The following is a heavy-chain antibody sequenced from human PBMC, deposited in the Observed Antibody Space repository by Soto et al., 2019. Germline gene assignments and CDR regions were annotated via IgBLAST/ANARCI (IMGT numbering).Heavy chain of an antibody. V-gene: IGHV3-74*01. J-gene: IGHJ1*01. CDR1: GFTFSSYW. D-gene: IGHD1-1*01. CDR3: ANVSYCNCDHHFVH. CDR2: INSDGSST. Sequence: GGSLRLSCAASGFTFSSYWMHWVRQAPGKGLVWVSRINSDGSSTSYADSVKGRFTISRDTAKNHLYLQMSSVSAEDTALYYCANVSYCNCDHHFVHWVPGTRVTDPS.